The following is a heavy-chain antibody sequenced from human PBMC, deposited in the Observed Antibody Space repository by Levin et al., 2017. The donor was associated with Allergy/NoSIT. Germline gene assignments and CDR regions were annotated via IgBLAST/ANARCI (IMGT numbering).Heavy chain of an antibody. D-gene: IGHD5-12*01. CDR2: ITGGGFNT. J-gene: IGHJ3*02. V-gene: IGHV3-23*01. CDR1: GFTISEYA. CDR3: ARDGGGNSGYDLAFDI. Sequence: GGSLRLSCAVSGFTISEYAMAWVRQAPGKGLEWVSVITGGGFNTYYADSVEGRFTISRDDSKDTAYLQMNSLRAEDTAVYYCARDGGGNSGYDLAFDIWGQGTKVTVSP.